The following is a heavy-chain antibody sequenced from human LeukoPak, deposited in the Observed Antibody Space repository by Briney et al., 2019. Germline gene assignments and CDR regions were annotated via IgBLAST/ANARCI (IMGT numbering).Heavy chain of an antibody. CDR2: INSDGSST. CDR1: GFTFSSYW. Sequence: PGGSLRLSCAASGFTFSSYWMHWVRQAPGKGLVWVSRINSDGSSTSYADSVKGRFTISRDNAKNTLYLQMNSLRAEDTAVYYCARAQYYDFWSGYWTSSYYYYMDVWGKGTTVTVSS. J-gene: IGHJ6*03. D-gene: IGHD3-3*01. V-gene: IGHV3-74*01. CDR3: ARAQYYDFWSGYWTSSYYYYMDV.